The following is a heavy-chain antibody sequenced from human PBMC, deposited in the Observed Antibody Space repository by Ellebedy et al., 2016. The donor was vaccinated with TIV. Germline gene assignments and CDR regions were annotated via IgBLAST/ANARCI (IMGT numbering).Heavy chain of an antibody. D-gene: IGHD3-9*01. CDR2: INAGNGNT. J-gene: IGHJ4*02. V-gene: IGHV1-3*01. CDR1: GYTFTSYA. CDR3: ARGYDILTGYHISFFDY. Sequence: AASVKVSCKASGYTFTSYAMHWVRQAPGQRLEWMGWINAGNGNTKYSQKFQGRVTITRDTSASTAYMELSSLRSEDTAVYYCARGYDILTGYHISFFDYWGPGTLVTVSS.